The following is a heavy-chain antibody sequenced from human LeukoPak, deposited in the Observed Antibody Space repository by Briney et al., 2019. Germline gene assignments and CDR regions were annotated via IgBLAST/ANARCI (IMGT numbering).Heavy chain of an antibody. J-gene: IGHJ3*02. CDR2: IWYDGSDK. V-gene: IGHV3-33*01. CDR3: ARAGDAFDI. CDR1: GLTFSSYG. Sequence: GGSLRLSCAASGLTFSSYGMHWVRQAPGKGLEWVAAIWYDGSDKYYTDSVKGRFTISRANSKNTLYLQMNSLRAGDTATYYCARAGDAFDIWGQGTMVTVSS.